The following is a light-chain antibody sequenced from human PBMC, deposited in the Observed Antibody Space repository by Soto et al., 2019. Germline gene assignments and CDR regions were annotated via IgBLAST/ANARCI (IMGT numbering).Light chain of an antibody. CDR1: SSDIGLYNY. J-gene: IGLJ1*01. Sequence: QSVLAQPASVSGSPGQSITISCTGTSSDIGLYNYVSWYQQHPGKAPKLIIYEVTNRPSGVSNRFSGSKSDNTASLTISGLQAEDEADYYCSSYTSGTTDYVFGAGTKVTV. V-gene: IGLV2-14*01. CDR3: SSYTSGTTDYV. CDR2: EVT.